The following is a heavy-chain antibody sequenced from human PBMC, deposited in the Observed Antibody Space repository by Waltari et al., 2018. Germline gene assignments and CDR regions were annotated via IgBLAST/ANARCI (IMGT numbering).Heavy chain of an antibody. V-gene: IGHV4-30-4*08. Sequence: QVQLRESGPGLVKPSQTLSLTCTVSGGSVSSGLHYWSWIRQSPGKGLEWIGYIDHSGSNYYNPSLRGRITLSVDTSNYQSSLKLTSVTAADTAVYYCARVVKYYDSFGFPSDYMDVWGKGTTVIISS. CDR1: GGSVSSGLHY. J-gene: IGHJ6*03. CDR3: ARVVKYYDSFGFPSDYMDV. CDR2: IDHSGSN. D-gene: IGHD3-22*01.